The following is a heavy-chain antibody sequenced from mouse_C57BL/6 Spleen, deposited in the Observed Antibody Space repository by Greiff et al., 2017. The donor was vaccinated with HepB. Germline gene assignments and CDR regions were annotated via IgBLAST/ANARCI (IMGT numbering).Heavy chain of an antibody. Sequence: QVQLKQSGAELARPGASVKMSCKASGYTFTSYTMHWVKQRPGQGLEWIGYINPSSGYTKYNQKFKDKATLTADKSSTPAYIQLSSLTSEDSAVYYCARSEYYGSSWYFDVWGTGTTVTVSS. J-gene: IGHJ1*03. V-gene: IGHV1-4*01. CDR1: GYTFTSYT. D-gene: IGHD1-1*01. CDR2: INPSSGYT. CDR3: ARSEYYGSSWYFDV.